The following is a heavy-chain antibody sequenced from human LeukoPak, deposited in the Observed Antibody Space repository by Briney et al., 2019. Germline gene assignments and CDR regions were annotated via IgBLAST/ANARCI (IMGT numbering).Heavy chain of an antibody. V-gene: IGHV4-59*08. J-gene: IGHJ4*02. CDR3: ARHWSGSYRSYGFDY. CDR1: GGSISSYY. Sequence: SETRSLTCTVSGGSISSYYWSWIRQPPGKGLEWIGYIFYSGSTNYNPSLKSRVTISVDTSKNQFSLKLSSVTAADTAVYYCARHWSGSYRSYGFDYWGQGTLVTVSS. D-gene: IGHD1-26*01. CDR2: IFYSGST.